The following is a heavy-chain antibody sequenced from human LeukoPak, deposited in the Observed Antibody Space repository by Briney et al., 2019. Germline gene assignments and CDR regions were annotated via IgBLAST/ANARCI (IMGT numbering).Heavy chain of an antibody. Sequence: TGGSLRLSCAASGFTFSSYAMSWIRQPPGKGLEWIGYIYYSGSTNYNPSLKSRVTISVDTSKNQFSLKLSSVTAADTAVYYCARLDYGGNTGYYFDYWGQGTLVTVSS. CDR3: ARLDYGGNTGYYFDY. CDR2: IYYSGST. J-gene: IGHJ4*02. CDR1: GFTFSSYA. D-gene: IGHD4-23*01. V-gene: IGHV4-59*01.